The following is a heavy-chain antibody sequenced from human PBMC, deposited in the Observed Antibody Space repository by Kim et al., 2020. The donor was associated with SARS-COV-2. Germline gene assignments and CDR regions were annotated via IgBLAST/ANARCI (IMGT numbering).Heavy chain of an antibody. CDR2: GNP. V-gene: IGHV7-4-1*02. CDR3: ARLAVAADY. D-gene: IGHD2-15*01. Sequence: GNPTYAQGFTGRFVFSLDTSVSTAYLQISSLKAEDTAVYYCARLAVAADYWGQGTLVTVSS. J-gene: IGHJ4*02.